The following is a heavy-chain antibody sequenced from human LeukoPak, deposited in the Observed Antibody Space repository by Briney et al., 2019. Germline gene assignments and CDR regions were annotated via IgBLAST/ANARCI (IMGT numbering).Heavy chain of an antibody. J-gene: IGHJ4*02. D-gene: IGHD3-3*01. Sequence: SETLSLTCTVSGGSISSYYWSWIRQPPGKGLEWIGYIYYSGSTNYNPSLKSRVTISVDTSKNQFSLKLSSVTAADTAVYYCARVALKYSYYDFWSGYYGSFYFDYWGQGTLVTVSS. CDR3: ARVALKYSYYDFWSGYYGSFYFDY. CDR1: GGSISSYY. V-gene: IGHV4-59*01. CDR2: IYYSGST.